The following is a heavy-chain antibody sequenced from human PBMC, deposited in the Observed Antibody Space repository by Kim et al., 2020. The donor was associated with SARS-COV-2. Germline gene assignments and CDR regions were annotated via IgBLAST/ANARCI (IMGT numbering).Heavy chain of an antibody. CDR2: INHSGST. CDR3: ARGLYSEDDAFDI. CDR1: GGSFSGYY. J-gene: IGHJ3*02. V-gene: IGHV4-34*01. Sequence: SETLSLTCAVYGGSFSGYYWSWIRQPPGKGLEWIGEINHSGSTNYNPSLKSRVTISVDTSKNQFSLKLSSVTAADTAVYYCARGLYSEDDAFDIWGQGTMVTVSS. D-gene: IGHD1-26*01.